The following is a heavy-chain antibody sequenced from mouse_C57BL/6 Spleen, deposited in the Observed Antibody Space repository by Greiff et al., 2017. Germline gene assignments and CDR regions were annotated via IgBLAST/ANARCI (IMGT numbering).Heavy chain of an antibody. CDR2: IDPSDSYT. D-gene: IGHD1-1*01. J-gene: IGHJ4*01. V-gene: IGHV1-69*01. CDR1: GYTFTSYW. Sequence: VQLQQPGAELVMPGASVKLSCKASGYTFTSYWMHWVKQRPGQGLEWIGEIDPSDSYTNYNQKFKGKSTLTVDKSSSTAYMQLSSLTSEDSAVYYCARWEDYYYGSSYAMDYWGQGTSVTVSS. CDR3: ARWEDYYYGSSYAMDY.